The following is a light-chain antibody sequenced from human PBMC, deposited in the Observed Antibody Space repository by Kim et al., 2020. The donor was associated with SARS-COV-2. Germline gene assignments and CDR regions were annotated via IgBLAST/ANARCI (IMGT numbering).Light chain of an antibody. CDR2: EVS. J-gene: IGLJ3*02. V-gene: IGLV2-8*01. CDR3: SSYAGSNNWV. CDR1: SSDVGGNNY. Sequence: SITISCTGTSSDVGGNNYVSWYQQHPGKAPKFMIYEVSKRPSGVPDRFSGSKSGNTASLTVSGLQAEDEADYYCSSYAGSNNWVFGGGTKLTVL.